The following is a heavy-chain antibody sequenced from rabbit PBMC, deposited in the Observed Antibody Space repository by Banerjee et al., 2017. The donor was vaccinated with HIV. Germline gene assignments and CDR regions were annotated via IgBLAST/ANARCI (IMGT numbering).Heavy chain of an antibody. V-gene: IGHV1S45*01. CDR2: IYTGNGYT. CDR1: GFSFSNKYV. Sequence: QEQLEESGGDLVKPEGSLTLTCTASGFSFSNKYVMCWVRQAPGKGLEWIGCIYTGNGYTYYASWAKGRFTISKTSSTTVTLQMTSLTAADTATYFCARDGGWGRLDLWGQGTLVTVS. D-gene: IGHD4-1*01. CDR3: ARDGGWGRLDL. J-gene: IGHJ3*01.